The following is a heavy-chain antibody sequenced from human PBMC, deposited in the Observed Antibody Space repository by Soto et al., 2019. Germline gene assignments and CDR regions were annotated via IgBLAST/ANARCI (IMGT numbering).Heavy chain of an antibody. CDR3: ARGGHVVVVTAALDY. D-gene: IGHD2-21*02. J-gene: IGHJ4*02. V-gene: IGHV1-46*01. CDR1: GDTCTDYY. Sequence: QVRLVQSGAEVKKPGASVKVSCKASGDTCTDYYIHWVRQAPGQGLEWMGTVNPSGGHTTYAQHFLGRMTMTRDTSTSTLYMELTSLTSEDTAVYYCARGGHVVVVTAALDYWGQGTLVTVSS. CDR2: VNPSGGHT.